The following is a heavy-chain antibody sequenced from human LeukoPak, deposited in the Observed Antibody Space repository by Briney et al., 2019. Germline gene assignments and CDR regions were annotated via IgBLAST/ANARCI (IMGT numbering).Heavy chain of an antibody. J-gene: IGHJ4*02. CDR2: ISGRDDNT. Sequence: PGGSLRLSCAASGFPFISYGLSWVRQAPGKGLERIAPISGRDDNTYYADSVKGRFTISRDNSKNTLYLQMNSPRAEDTAVYYCAKRSDYGGNGNYFDYWGQGTPVTVSS. D-gene: IGHD4-23*01. CDR3: AKRSDYGGNGNYFDY. V-gene: IGHV3-23*01. CDR1: GFPFISYG.